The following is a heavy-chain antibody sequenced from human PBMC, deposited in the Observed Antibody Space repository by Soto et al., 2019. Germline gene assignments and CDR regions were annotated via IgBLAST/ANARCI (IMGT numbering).Heavy chain of an antibody. D-gene: IGHD3-3*01. CDR3: ARDEAYDFSGLD. J-gene: IGHJ4*02. Sequence: GGSLRLSCAASGFTFSNYWMSWVRQAPGKGLEWVANIKPDGIEKYYVDSVRGRFTISRDHTKDSLYLQMTSLRAEDSAVYYCARDEAYDFSGLDWGQGTLVTVSS. V-gene: IGHV3-7*01. CDR2: IKPDGIEK. CDR1: GFTFSNYW.